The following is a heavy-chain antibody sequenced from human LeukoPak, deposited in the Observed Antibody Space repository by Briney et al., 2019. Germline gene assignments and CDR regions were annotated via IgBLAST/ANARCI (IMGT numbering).Heavy chain of an antibody. D-gene: IGHD6-6*01. CDR1: GYTFTSRW. J-gene: IGHJ4*02. Sequence: GESLKISCKTSGYTFTSRWIGWVRQMPGKGLEWMGMMYPADSDTRYSPSFQGQVIISADNFKSTAYLQWTSLKASDTAMYYCARSLGYSSSSTDYWGQGTLVTVSS. CDR3: ARSLGYSSSSTDY. CDR2: MYPADSDT. V-gene: IGHV5-51*01.